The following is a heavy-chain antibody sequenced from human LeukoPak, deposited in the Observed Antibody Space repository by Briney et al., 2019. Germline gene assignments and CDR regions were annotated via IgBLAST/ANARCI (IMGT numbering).Heavy chain of an antibody. V-gene: IGHV5-51*01. CDR2: IYPGDSDT. CDR3: ASSYYYDSSGYYGSPLNY. Sequence: GESLKISCKGSGYSFTSYWIGWVRQMPGEGLEWMGIIYPGDSDTRYSPSFQGQVTISADKSISTAYLQWSSLKASDTAMYYCASSYYYDSSGYYGSPLNYWGQGTLVTVSS. CDR1: GYSFTSYW. J-gene: IGHJ4*02. D-gene: IGHD3-22*01.